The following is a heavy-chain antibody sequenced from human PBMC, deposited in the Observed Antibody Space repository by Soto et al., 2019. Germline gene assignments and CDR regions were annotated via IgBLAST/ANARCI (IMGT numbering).Heavy chain of an antibody. Sequence: QVQLVESGGGVVQPGRSLRLSCAASGFTFSSYGMHWVRQAPGKGLEWVAVISYDGSNKYYADSVKGRFTISRDNSKNTLYLQMNSLRAEDTAVYYCAKESYYYDSSGYKKGYGMDVWGQGTTVTVSS. CDR1: GFTFSSYG. CDR2: ISYDGSNK. V-gene: IGHV3-30*18. D-gene: IGHD3-22*01. J-gene: IGHJ6*02. CDR3: AKESYYYDSSGYKKGYGMDV.